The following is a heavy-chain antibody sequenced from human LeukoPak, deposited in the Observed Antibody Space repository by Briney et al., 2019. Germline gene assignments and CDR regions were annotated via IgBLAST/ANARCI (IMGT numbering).Heavy chain of an antibody. CDR2: IYSGGST. CDR3: ARDHPSYCSGGSCYSN. J-gene: IGHJ4*02. Sequence: GGSLRLSCAASGFTVSSNYMSWVRQAPGKGLEWVSVIYSGGSTYYADSVKGRFTISRDNSKNTQYLQMNSLRAEDTAVYYCARDHPSYCSGGSCYSNWGQGTLVTVSS. V-gene: IGHV3-53*01. D-gene: IGHD2-15*01. CDR1: GFTVSSNY.